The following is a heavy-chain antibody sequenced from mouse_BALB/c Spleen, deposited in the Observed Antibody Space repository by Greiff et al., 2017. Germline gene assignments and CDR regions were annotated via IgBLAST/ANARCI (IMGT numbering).Heavy chain of an antibody. Sequence: QVQLQQSGAELVKPGASVKLSCKASGYTFTRYYMYWVKQRPGQGLEWIGEINPSNGGTNFNEKFKSKATLTVDKSSSTAYMQLSSLTSEDSAVYYCTRNYGRGFDYWGQGTTLTVSS. CDR3: TRNYGRGFDY. CDR2: INPSNGGT. J-gene: IGHJ2*01. V-gene: IGHV1S81*02. D-gene: IGHD1-1*01. CDR1: GYTFTRYY.